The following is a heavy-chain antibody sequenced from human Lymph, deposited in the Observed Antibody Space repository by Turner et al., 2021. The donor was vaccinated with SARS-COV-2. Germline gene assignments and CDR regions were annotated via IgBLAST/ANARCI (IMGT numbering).Heavy chain of an antibody. CDR1: GFTFSNYG. CDR3: AREGYFYDTSRAFDI. J-gene: IGHJ3*02. CDR2: IWYDGSNK. V-gene: IGHV3-33*01. D-gene: IGHD3-22*01. Sequence: QVQLVESGGGVVQPGRYLRLSCGASGFTFSNYGIHWVRQAPGKGLGWVAVIWYDGSNKYYADSVKGRFTISRDNSKNTLYLQMNSLRAEDTAVYYCAREGYFYDTSRAFDIWGQGTMVTVSS.